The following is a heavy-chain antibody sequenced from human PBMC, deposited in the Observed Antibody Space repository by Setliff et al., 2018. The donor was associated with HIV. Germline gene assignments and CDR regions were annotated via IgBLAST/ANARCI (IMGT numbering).Heavy chain of an antibody. V-gene: IGHV3-53*01. CDR2: IYKAGKT. Sequence: GGSLRLSCAASGFRVTDTYMAWVRQAPGKGLEWVTLIYKAGKTYYADFVKGRFTIARDDTKNTVSLQMTNLEPGDTAMYYCAKGGYGGAYYVAGYWGQGTLVTVSS. J-gene: IGHJ4*02. CDR3: AKGGYGGAYYVAGY. D-gene: IGHD5-18*01. CDR1: GFRVTDTY.